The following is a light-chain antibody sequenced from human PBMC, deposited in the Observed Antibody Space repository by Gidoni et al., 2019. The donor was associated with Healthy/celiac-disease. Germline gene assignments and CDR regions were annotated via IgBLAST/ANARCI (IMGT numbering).Light chain of an antibody. Sequence: QSVLTQPPSVSGAPGQRVTISCSGSSSNIGAGYDVHWYQQLPGTAPKLLSYGNKNRPSGVPDRFSGSKSATSASLAITGLQAEDEAVYHCQSYDSTLSGSVFGGGTKLTVL. CDR1: SSNIGAGYD. CDR3: QSYDSTLSGSV. V-gene: IGLV1-40*01. J-gene: IGLJ3*02. CDR2: GNK.